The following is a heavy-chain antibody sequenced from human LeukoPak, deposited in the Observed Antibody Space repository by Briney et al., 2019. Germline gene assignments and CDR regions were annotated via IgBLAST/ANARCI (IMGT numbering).Heavy chain of an antibody. D-gene: IGHD3-9*01. CDR3: AKGSTYDILTAGYYYYGMDV. Sequence: GGSLRLSCAASGVTFSSYAMSWVRQAPGKGLEWVSAISGSGGSTYYADSVKGRFTIPIDNSKNTLYLQMNSLRAEDTAVYYCAKGSTYDILTAGYYYYGMDVWGQGTTVTVSS. CDR1: GVTFSSYA. CDR2: ISGSGGST. V-gene: IGHV3-23*01. J-gene: IGHJ6*02.